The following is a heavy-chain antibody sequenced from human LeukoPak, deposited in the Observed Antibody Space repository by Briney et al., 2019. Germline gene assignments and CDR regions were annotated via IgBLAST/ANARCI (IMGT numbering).Heavy chain of an antibody. D-gene: IGHD3-10*01. CDR1: GFTFSCYA. Sequence: GGSLRRSCAASGFTFSCYAMHWGGQAPAKGLHRVAVLSYDGSNKYYADSVKGRFTISRDNSKNTLYLQMNSLRAEDTAVYHCARDPPPNYYGSGSYRAQYYFDYWGQGTLVTVSS. CDR3: ARDPPPNYYGSGSYRAQYYFDY. J-gene: IGHJ4*02. V-gene: IGHV3-30*04. CDR2: LSYDGSNK.